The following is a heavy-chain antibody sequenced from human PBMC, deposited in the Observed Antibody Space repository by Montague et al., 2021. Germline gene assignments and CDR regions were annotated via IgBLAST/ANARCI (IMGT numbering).Heavy chain of an antibody. CDR2: INSDGSST. Sequence: SLRLSCAASGFTFSSYWMHWVRPAPGKGLVWVSRINSDGSSTSYADSVKGRYTISRDNAKNTLYLQMSSLRAVDTAVYYCARDGDYYDSGGYYPGYWGQGTLVTVSS. V-gene: IGHV3-74*01. J-gene: IGHJ4*02. D-gene: IGHD3-22*01. CDR1: GFTFSSYW. CDR3: ARDGDYYDSGGYYPGY.